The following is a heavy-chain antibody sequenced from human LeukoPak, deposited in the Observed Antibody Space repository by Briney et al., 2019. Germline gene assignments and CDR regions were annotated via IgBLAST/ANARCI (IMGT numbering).Heavy chain of an antibody. V-gene: IGHV1-69*13. Sequence: ASVKVSCKASGGSFTNCPFHWVRQAPGQGLEWMGGIIPMFGSRDYAQKFQGRLTITADESTTTAYLELSSLRSEDTAVYYCAVRGDILTGYPNHHHFDYWGQGTLVTVSS. CDR2: IIPMFGSR. D-gene: IGHD3-9*01. J-gene: IGHJ4*02. CDR3: AVRGDILTGYPNHHHFDY. CDR1: GGSFTNCP.